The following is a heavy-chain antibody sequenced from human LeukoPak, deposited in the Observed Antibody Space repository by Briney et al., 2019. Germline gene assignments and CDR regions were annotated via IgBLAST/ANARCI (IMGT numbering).Heavy chain of an antibody. CDR1: GFTFSNYE. CDR3: ARDEGYCSS. Sequence: GGSLRLSCVASGFTFSNYEMKWVRQAPGKGLEWVSYISGSAGTTIYYADSVKGRLTISRDNAKNSLYLQMNSLRAEDTAIYFCARDEGYCSSWGQGTLVSVSS. V-gene: IGHV3-48*03. D-gene: IGHD2-15*01. CDR2: ISGSAGTTI. J-gene: IGHJ5*02.